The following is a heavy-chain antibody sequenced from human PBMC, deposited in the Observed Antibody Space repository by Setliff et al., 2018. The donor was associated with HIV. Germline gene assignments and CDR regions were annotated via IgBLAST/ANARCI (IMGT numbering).Heavy chain of an antibody. CDR1: GGSISSYY. CDR2: IYTSGSV. Sequence: TSETLSLTCTVSGGSISSYYWSWIRQPPGKGLEWIGYIYTSGSVNYNPSLNSRVTRSVDTSKNQFSLKVNSVTAADTAVYYCARSPRIGVAGEFEYWGQGTLVTVSS. CDR3: ARSPRIGVAGEFEY. J-gene: IGHJ4*02. V-gene: IGHV4-4*09. D-gene: IGHD6-19*01.